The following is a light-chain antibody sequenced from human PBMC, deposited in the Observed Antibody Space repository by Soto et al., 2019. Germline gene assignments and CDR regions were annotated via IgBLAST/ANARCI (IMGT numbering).Light chain of an antibody. CDR2: DAS. CDR1: QSVSSY. CDR3: QQRSYWPPIT. V-gene: IGKV3-11*01. J-gene: IGKJ5*01. Sequence: EIVLTQSPATLSLSPGERATLSCRASQSVSSYLAWYQQKPGQAPRLLIYDASNRATGIPARFSGSGSGTDFTLTISSPEPEDFAVDYGQQRSYWPPITFGQGARLEMK.